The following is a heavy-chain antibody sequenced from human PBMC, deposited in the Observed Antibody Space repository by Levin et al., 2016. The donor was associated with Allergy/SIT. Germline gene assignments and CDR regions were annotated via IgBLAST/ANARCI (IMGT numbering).Heavy chain of an antibody. D-gene: IGHD6-19*01. CDR2: IYYSGST. Sequence: WIRQPPGKGLEWIGYIYYSGSTNYNPSLKSRVTISVDTSKNQFSLKLSSVTAADTAVYYCASMTPYSSGWYYFDYWGQGTLVTVSS. J-gene: IGHJ4*02. CDR3: ASMTPYSSGWYYFDY. V-gene: IGHV4-59*01.